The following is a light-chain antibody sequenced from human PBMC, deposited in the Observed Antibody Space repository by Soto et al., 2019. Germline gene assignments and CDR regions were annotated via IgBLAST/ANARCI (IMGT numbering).Light chain of an antibody. CDR2: GAS. Sequence: EIVLTQSPATLSSSPGERATLSCRASQSVSSSLAWYQQKPGQAPRLLIYGASNRAGGIPARFSGSGPGTDFTLTISSLEPEEFAVYYCQERSNWPVTFGQGTRLQMK. CDR1: QSVSSS. V-gene: IGKV3-11*01. J-gene: IGKJ5*01. CDR3: QERSNWPVT.